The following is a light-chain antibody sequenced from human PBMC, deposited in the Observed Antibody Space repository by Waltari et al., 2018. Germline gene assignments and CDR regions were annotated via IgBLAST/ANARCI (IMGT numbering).Light chain of an antibody. J-gene: IGLJ2*01. CDR1: SSNIGAGYD. V-gene: IGLV1-40*01. CDR2: GNT. Sequence: QSVLTQPPSVSGAPGQRVTISCPGSSSNIGAGYDVHWYQQVPGTAPKVLIFGNTNRPSRVPDRFSGSKSGTSASLAITGLQAEDEADYYCQSYDSSLSGVVFGGGTKLTVL. CDR3: QSYDSSLSGVV.